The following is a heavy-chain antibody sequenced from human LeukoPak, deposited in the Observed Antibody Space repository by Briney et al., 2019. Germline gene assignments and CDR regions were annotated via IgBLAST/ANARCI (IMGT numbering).Heavy chain of an antibody. V-gene: IGHV3-49*03. Sequence: PGGSLRLSCTASGFTFGDYAMSWFRQAPGKGLEWVGFIRSKAYGGTTEYAASVKGRFTIPRDDSKSIAYLQMNSLKTEDTAVYYCTRDPQYSSGWYGGIYWGQGTLVTVSS. CDR1: GFTFGDYA. CDR3: TRDPQYSSGWYGGIY. CDR2: IRSKAYGGTT. D-gene: IGHD6-19*01. J-gene: IGHJ4*02.